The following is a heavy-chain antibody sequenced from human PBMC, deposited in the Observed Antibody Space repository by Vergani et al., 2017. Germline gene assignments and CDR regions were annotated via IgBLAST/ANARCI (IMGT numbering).Heavy chain of an antibody. Sequence: QVQLQESGPGVVKPSQTLSLTCAVSGGSISSGDHCWTWIRQRPGKGLEWIGYIFYSGTTYDNPSPRSRLTISVDTSQNQFSLQLRSGTAADTAVYYCARVDTQVPATSHFYYMDVWGKGTTVVVSS. V-gene: IGHV4-31*11. CDR3: ARVDTQVPATSHFYYMDV. CDR2: IFYSGTT. D-gene: IGHD6-25*01. J-gene: IGHJ6*03. CDR1: GGSISSGDHC.